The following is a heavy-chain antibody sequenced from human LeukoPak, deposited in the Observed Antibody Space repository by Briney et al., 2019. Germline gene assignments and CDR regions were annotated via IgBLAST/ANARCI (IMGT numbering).Heavy chain of an antibody. V-gene: IGHV4-59*08. CDR2: IYYSGST. CDR3: ARLMKGAYYYDSSGYLSGFDY. CDR1: GGSISSYY. D-gene: IGHD3-22*01. J-gene: IGHJ4*02. Sequence: SEPLSLTCTDSGGSISSYYWSWIRQPPGKGLEWIGYIYYSGSTNYNPSLKSRVTISVDTSKNQFSLKLSSVTAADTAVYYCARLMKGAYYYDSSGYLSGFDYWGQGTLVTASS.